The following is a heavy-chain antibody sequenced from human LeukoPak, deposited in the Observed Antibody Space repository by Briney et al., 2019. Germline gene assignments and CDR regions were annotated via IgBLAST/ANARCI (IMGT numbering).Heavy chain of an antibody. CDR3: AKEYCCSTSCIRFGINYMDV. Sequence: GGSLRLSCAASGFTFSSYGMHWVRQAPGKGLEWVAFIRNDGSNKYYADSVKGRLTISRDNSKNTLYLQMNSLRAEDTAVYYCAKEYCCSTSCIRFGINYMDVWGKGTTVTVFS. CDR2: IRNDGSNK. D-gene: IGHD2-2*01. J-gene: IGHJ6*03. CDR1: GFTFSSYG. V-gene: IGHV3-30*02.